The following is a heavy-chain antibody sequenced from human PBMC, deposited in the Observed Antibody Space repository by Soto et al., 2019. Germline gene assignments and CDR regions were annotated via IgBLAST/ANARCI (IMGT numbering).Heavy chain of an antibody. J-gene: IGHJ4*02. CDR1: EFTFSNYA. CDR2: ISYGGGTT. D-gene: IGHD3-22*01. CDR3: ANNPGYYYDSTGYYFAY. V-gene: IGHV3-23*01. Sequence: GGSLRLCCAASEFTFSNYAMSWVRQAPGKGLEWVSAISYGGGTTYYADSVKGRFTISRDNSKNTLYLQMNSLRAEDTAVYYCANNPGYYYDSTGYYFAYWGEGTLVTVSS.